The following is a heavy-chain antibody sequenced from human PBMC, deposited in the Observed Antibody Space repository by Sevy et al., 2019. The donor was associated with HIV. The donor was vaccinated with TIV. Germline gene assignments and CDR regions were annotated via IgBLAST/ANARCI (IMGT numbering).Heavy chain of an antibody. CDR1: GYTFTSYD. J-gene: IGHJ4*02. V-gene: IGHV1-8*01. CDR2: MNPNSGNT. D-gene: IGHD3-22*01. CDR3: ARGRTYYYDSSGYPDY. Sequence: ASVKVSCKASGYTFTSYDINWVRQATGQGLEWMGWMNPNSGNTGYAQKFQGRVTMTRNTSISTAYMELSSRRSEDTAVYYCARGRTYYYDSSGYPDYWGQGTLVTVSS.